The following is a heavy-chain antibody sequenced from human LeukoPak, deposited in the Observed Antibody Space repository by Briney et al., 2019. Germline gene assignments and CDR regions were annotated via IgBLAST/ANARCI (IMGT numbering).Heavy chain of an antibody. J-gene: IGHJ6*02. CDR3: ARRPSFHGLYV. CDR1: GGSININNYD. D-gene: IGHD3-16*01. Sequence: MASETLSLTCTVSGGSININNYDWRWVRQPPGKGLEWIGSFYYGGTTYYNPSLKSRVTISVDTSKNQFSLKLSSVTAADTAVYDCARRPSFHGLYVWGQGTTVTVSS. V-gene: IGHV4-39*01. CDR2: FYYGGTT.